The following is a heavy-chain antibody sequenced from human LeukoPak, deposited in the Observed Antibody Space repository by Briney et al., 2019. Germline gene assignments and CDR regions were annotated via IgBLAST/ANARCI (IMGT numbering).Heavy chain of an antibody. J-gene: IGHJ4*02. V-gene: IGHV3-33*06. CDR3: AKESRVLLWFGEFHF. CDR2: IWYDGGNK. D-gene: IGHD3-10*01. CDR1: GFTFSSYG. Sequence: GRSLRLSCAASGFTFSSYGMHWVRQAPGKGLEWVAVIWYDGGNKYYADSVKGRFTISRDNSKNTLYLQMNSLRAEDTAVYYCAKESRVLLWFGEFHFWGQGTLVTVSS.